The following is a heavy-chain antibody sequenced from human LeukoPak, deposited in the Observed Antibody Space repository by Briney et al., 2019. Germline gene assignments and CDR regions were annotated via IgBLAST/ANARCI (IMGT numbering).Heavy chain of an antibody. CDR1: GGSISSHY. V-gene: IGHV4-4*07. J-gene: IGHJ4*02. D-gene: IGHD3-16*01. CDR3: ARLSPGGGGGTYFDY. CDR2: IHSSGDT. Sequence: SETLSLTCTVSGGSISSHYWSWIRQPAGKGLEWIGRIHSSGDTHYNPSLSSRITVSVDSSKNQFSLSLTSVTAADTAVYYCARLSPGGGGGTYFDYWGQGTLVTVSS.